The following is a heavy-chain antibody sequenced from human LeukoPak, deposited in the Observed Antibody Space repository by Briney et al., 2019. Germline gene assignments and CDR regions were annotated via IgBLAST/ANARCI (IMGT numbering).Heavy chain of an antibody. Sequence: GGSLRLSCAASGFTFSSYGVYWVRQAPGKGLEWVAVISCDGSNKFYADSVKGRFTISRDNSKNTLYMKTNSLRAEDTAVYYCGKDHYDYIRETDELDYWGQGTLVAVSS. J-gene: IGHJ4*02. CDR3: GKDHYDYIRETDELDY. V-gene: IGHV3-30*18. CDR1: GFTFSSYG. CDR2: ISCDGSNK. D-gene: IGHD3-16*01.